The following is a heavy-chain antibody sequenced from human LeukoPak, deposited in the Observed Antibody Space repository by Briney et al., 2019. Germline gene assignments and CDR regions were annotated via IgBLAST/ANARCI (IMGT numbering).Heavy chain of an antibody. Sequence: ASVKVSCKASGYSFTSYGIAWVRQAPGQGLEWMGWISGYNGNTKYAQKFQGRVTMTTDTSTSTAYMELRSLRSDDTAVYYCARDYGNYPSYWGQGTLATVSS. CDR2: ISGYNGNT. D-gene: IGHD4-11*01. CDR3: ARDYGNYPSY. CDR1: GYSFTSYG. J-gene: IGHJ4*02. V-gene: IGHV1-18*01.